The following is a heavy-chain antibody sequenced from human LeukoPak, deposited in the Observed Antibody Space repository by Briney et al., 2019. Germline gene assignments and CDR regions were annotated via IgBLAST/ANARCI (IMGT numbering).Heavy chain of an antibody. Sequence: SETLSLTCTVSGRSLSSGSYYWGWIRQPPGKGLEWIGTIYYSGSTYYNPSLKSRVTISIDTSKNQFSLKLSSVTAADTAVYYCAKSSGWYDYYYGLDVWGQGTTVTVTS. CDR2: IYYSGST. CDR1: GRSLSSGSYY. V-gene: IGHV4-39*01. D-gene: IGHD6-19*01. CDR3: AKSSGWYDYYYGLDV. J-gene: IGHJ6*02.